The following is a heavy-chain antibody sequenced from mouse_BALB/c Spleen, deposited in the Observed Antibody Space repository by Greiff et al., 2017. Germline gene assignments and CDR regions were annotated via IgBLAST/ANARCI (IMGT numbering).Heavy chain of an antibody. J-gene: IGHJ4*01. CDR3: ARLRYYYAMDY. Sequence: VQLQQSGAELARPGASVKLSCKASGYTFTSYWMQWVKQRPGQGLEWIGAIYPGDGDTRYTQKFKGKATLTADKSSSTAYMQLSSLASEDSAVYYCARLRYYYAMDYWGQGTSVTVSS. D-gene: IGHD2-4*01. V-gene: IGHV1-87*01. CDR2: IYPGDGDT. CDR1: GYTFTSYW.